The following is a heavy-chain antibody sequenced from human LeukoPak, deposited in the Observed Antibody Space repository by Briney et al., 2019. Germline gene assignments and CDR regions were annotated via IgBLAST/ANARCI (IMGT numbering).Heavy chain of an antibody. CDR1: GYTFTSYG. Sequence: GASVKVSRKASGYTFTSYGISWVRQAPGQGLEWMGWISAYNGNTNYAQKLQGRVTMTTDTSTSTAYMELRSLRSDDTAVYYCARSFYGDYYYYYYMDVWGKGTTVTVSS. CDR2: ISAYNGNT. D-gene: IGHD4-17*01. V-gene: IGHV1-18*01. J-gene: IGHJ6*03. CDR3: ARSFYGDYYYYYYMDV.